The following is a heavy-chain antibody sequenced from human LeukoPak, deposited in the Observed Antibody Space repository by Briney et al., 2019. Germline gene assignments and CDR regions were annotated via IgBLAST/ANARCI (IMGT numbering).Heavy chain of an antibody. V-gene: IGHV3-74*01. J-gene: IGHJ4*02. Sequence: QPGGPLRLSCAASGFTFSNYWMHWVRQAPGKGLGWVSRINNDGSSTSYADSVKGRFTISRDNARNTLYLQMNSLRAEDTAVYYCARVGDYYDSSGYGDYFDYWGQGTLVTVSS. CDR3: ARVGDYYDSSGYGDYFDY. CDR2: INNDGSST. CDR1: GFTFSNYW. D-gene: IGHD3-22*01.